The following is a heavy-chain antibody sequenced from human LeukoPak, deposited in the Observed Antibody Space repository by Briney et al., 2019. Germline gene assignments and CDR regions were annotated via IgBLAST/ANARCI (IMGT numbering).Heavy chain of an antibody. CDR1: GFTFSSYS. Sequence: GGSLRLSCAASGFTFSSYSMNWVRQAPGKGLEWVSGISWNSGSIGYADSVKGRFTISRDNAKNSLYLQMNSLRAEDTALYYCAKDTSGYYDSSGYIDYWGQGTLVTVSS. D-gene: IGHD3-22*01. J-gene: IGHJ4*02. V-gene: IGHV3-9*01. CDR3: AKDTSGYYDSSGYIDY. CDR2: ISWNSGSI.